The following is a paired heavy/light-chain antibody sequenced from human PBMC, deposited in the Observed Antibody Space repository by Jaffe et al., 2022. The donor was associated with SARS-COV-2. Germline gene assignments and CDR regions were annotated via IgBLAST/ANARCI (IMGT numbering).Light chain of an antibody. V-gene: IGKV3-20*01. CDR2: GAS. Sequence: EIVLTQSPGTLSLSPGERATLSCRASQSVSSSYLAWYQQKPGQAPRLLIYGASSRATGIPDRFSGSGSGTDFTLTISRLEPEDFAVYYCQQYGSSHEVYTFGQGTKLEIK. CDR1: QSVSSSY. J-gene: IGKJ2*01. CDR3: QQYGSSHEVYT.
Heavy chain of an antibody. D-gene: IGHD3-10*01. CDR3: ARRGPKVRGLYYYYGLDV. J-gene: IGHJ6*02. CDR2: FSGSGGST. Sequence: EVQLLESGGGLVQPGGSLRLSCAGSGFTFSIYDMTWVRQAPGKGLEWVSAFSGSGGSTYYTDSVKGRFTISRDNSKNTLYLQMNRLRAEDTAVYYCARRGPKVRGLYYYYGLDVWGQGTTVTVSS. V-gene: IGHV3-23*01. CDR1: GFTFSIYD.